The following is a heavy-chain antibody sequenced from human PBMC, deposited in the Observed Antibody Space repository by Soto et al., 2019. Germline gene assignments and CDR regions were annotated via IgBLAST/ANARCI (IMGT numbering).Heavy chain of an antibody. CDR2: IYHTGNT. CDR1: GGSVNTGDHY. CDR3: AREPLDGMDV. Sequence: HVQLHQSGPRLVKPSQTLSLECSVIGGSVNTGDHYWSWVRQSPGRGLEWIGYIYHTGNTFYNPALENRVTMSVDASKNQFYLTLTSVTAADTAVYFCAREPLDGMDVWGQGTNGTVSS. J-gene: IGHJ6*02. V-gene: IGHV4-30-4*01.